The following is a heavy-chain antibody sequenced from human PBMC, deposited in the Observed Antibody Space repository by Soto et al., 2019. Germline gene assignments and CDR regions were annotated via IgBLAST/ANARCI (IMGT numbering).Heavy chain of an antibody. CDR2: ISIRGGDE. V-gene: IGHV3-30*03. Sequence: QVQLVESGGGVVQPGKSLRLSCAASGFTFISDAMHWARQAPSKGLEWVTVISIRGGDEYYAESVRGRFTISRDDSKNTLYLQMVSLRVEDTAVYYCARGTIVARQHLDYWGQGTLVTVSS. J-gene: IGHJ4*02. CDR3: ARGTIVARQHLDY. CDR1: GFTFISDA. D-gene: IGHD6-6*01.